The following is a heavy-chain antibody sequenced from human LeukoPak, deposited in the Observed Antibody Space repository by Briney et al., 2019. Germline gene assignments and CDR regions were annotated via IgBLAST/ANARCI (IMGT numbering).Heavy chain of an antibody. D-gene: IGHD2-2*02. CDR2: IPNDRRNN. Sequence: GGSLRLSCAASGFTFSSFGMHWLRQAPGKGLEWVAVIPNDRRNNYYADSVKGRFTISRDNSKNTLYLQMNSLRAEDTAVYYCARPYCSSTSCYNYYYYYMDVWGKGTTVTVSS. CDR3: ARPYCSSTSCYNYYYYYMDV. J-gene: IGHJ6*03. CDR1: GFTFSSFG. V-gene: IGHV3-30*03.